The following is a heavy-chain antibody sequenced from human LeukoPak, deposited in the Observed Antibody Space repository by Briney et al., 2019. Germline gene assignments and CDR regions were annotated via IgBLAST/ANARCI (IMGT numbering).Heavy chain of an antibody. Sequence: SVTVSCKASGGTFSSYAISWVRQAPGQGLEWMGRIIPIFGTANYAQKFQGRVTITTEESTSTAYMELSSLRSEDTAVYYCARDYGSGYPFYNWGQGTLVTVSS. J-gene: IGHJ4*02. CDR1: GGTFSSYA. CDR2: IIPIFGTA. CDR3: ARDYGSGYPFYN. V-gene: IGHV1-69*05. D-gene: IGHD3-22*01.